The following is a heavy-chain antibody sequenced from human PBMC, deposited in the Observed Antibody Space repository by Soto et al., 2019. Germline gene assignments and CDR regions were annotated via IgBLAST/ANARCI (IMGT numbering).Heavy chain of an antibody. Sequence: QITLKESGPALVNPTQTLTLTCTFSGFSLATTGVGVGWIRQPPGKALECLALIYWDDEKRYNPSLRSRLTITKDISKNQVVLSMTNMDPVDTATYYCAHRRGGHNWYDGDFDYWGQGTLITVSS. V-gene: IGHV2-5*02. D-gene: IGHD1-1*01. CDR1: GFSLATTGVG. CDR2: IYWDDEK. J-gene: IGHJ4*02. CDR3: AHRRGGHNWYDGDFDY.